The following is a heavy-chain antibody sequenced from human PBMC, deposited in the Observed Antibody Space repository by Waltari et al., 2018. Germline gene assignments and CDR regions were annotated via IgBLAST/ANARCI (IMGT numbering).Heavy chain of an antibody. CDR1: GFPFSRYW. V-gene: IGHV3-74*03. CDR3: VRDEPGDGLDY. J-gene: IGHJ4*02. CDR2: IESDESRT. D-gene: IGHD7-27*01. Sequence: EVQLVESGGALVEPGGSRRLSCATSGFPFSRYWMHWVRQAPGKGLMWVSHIESDESRTTYADSVKGRFTISRDNAKNTVYLQMNNLRDEDTAVYYCVRDEPGDGLDYWGQGTLVTVSS.